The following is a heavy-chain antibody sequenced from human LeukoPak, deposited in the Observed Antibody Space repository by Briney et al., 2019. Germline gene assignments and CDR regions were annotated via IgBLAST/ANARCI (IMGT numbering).Heavy chain of an antibody. CDR2: IYYNGNT. CDR1: GGSIGTTYY. V-gene: IGHV4-39*07. D-gene: IGHD4-17*01. Sequence: SETLSLTCSVSGGSIGTTYYWGVIRQPPGKGLEWIAAIYYNGNTYYKPSLKSRVTMSVDKSKNQFSLNMRSVTAADTAVYYCARGGDYGDGNWFDPWGQGTLVTVSS. CDR3: ARGGDYGDGNWFDP. J-gene: IGHJ5*02.